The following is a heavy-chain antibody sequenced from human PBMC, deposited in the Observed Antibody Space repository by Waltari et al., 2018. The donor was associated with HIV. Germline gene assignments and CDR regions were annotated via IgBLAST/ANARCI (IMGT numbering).Heavy chain of an antibody. CDR3: ASTHCSSTSCYADWYFDL. V-gene: IGHV4-31*03. Sequence: QVQLQESGPRLVKPSQTLSLTYTVSGGSISSGGYYWSWIRQHPGKGLEWIWYLYYSGSTYYNPSLKSRVTISVDTSKNQFSLKLSSVTAADTAVYYCASTHCSSTSCYADWYFDLWGRGTLVTVSS. CDR1: GGSISSGGYY. J-gene: IGHJ2*01. CDR2: LYYSGST. D-gene: IGHD2-2*01.